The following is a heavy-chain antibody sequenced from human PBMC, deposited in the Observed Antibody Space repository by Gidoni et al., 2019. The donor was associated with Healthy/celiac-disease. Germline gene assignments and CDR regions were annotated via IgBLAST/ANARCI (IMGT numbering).Heavy chain of an antibody. V-gene: IGHV3-30-3*01. Sequence: SSYAMHWVRQAPGKGLEWVAVISYDGSNKYYADSVKGRFTISRDNSKNTLYLQMNSLRAEDTAVYYCARDSGYDHYFDYWGQGTLVTVSS. D-gene: IGHD5-12*01. CDR1: SSYA. J-gene: IGHJ4*02. CDR2: ISYDGSNK. CDR3: ARDSGYDHYFDY.